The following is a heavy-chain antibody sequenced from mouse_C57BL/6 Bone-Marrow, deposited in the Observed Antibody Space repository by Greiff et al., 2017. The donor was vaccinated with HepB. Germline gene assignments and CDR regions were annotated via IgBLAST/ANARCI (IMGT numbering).Heavy chain of an antibody. CDR3: ARFIYDGYYVFY. J-gene: IGHJ2*01. D-gene: IGHD2-3*01. CDR2: INPSNGGT. Sequence: VQLQQPGTELVKPGASVKLSCKASGYTFASYWMHWVKQRPGQGLEWIGNINPSNGGTNYNEKFKSKATLTVDKSSSTAYMQLSSLTSEDSAVYYCARFIYDGYYVFYWGQGTTLTVSS. V-gene: IGHV1-53*01. CDR1: GYTFASYW.